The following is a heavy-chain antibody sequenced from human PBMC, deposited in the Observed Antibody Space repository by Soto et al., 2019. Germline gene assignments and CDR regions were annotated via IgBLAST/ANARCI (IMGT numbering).Heavy chain of an antibody. J-gene: IGHJ6*02. CDR3: AREYHYGMDV. Sequence: GASVKVSCKASGYTFTGYYMHWLRQAPGQGLEWMGWINPNRGGTNYAQKFQGRVTMTRATSISTAYMELNSLRAEDTAVYSCAREYHYGMDVWGQGTTVTVSS. CDR2: INPNRGGT. CDR1: GYTFTGYY. V-gene: IGHV1-2*02.